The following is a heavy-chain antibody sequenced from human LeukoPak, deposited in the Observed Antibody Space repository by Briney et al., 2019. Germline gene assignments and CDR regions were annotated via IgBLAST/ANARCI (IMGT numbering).Heavy chain of an antibody. D-gene: IGHD2-15*01. CDR3: ARAQPDIVVVVSANDY. CDR2: INPNSGGT. V-gene: IGHV1-2*02. J-gene: IGHJ4*02. CDR1: GYTFTGYY. Sequence: ASVKVSCKASGYTFTGYYMHWVRQAPGQGLEWMGWINPNSGGTNYAQKFQGRVTMTRDTSISTAYMELSRLRSDDTAVYYCARAQPDIVVVVSANDYWGQGTLVTVSS.